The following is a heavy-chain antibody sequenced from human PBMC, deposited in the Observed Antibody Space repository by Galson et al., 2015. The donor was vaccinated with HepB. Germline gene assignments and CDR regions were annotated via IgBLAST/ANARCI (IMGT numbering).Heavy chain of an antibody. J-gene: IGHJ4*02. CDR1: GFTFSSYI. CDR2: MSYDGSNT. CDR3: ARGYSSTWYSGLGY. D-gene: IGHD6-13*01. Sequence: SLRLSCAASGFTFSSYIMHWVRQAPGKGLEWVAVMSYDGSNTSYPDSVKGRFTISKDHSKNTLYLQMNSLRAGDTAVYYCARGYSSTWYSGLGYWGRGTLVTVSS. V-gene: IGHV3-30*14.